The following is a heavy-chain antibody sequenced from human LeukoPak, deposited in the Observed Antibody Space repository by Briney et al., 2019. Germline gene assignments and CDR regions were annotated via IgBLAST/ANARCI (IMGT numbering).Heavy chain of an antibody. CDR3: ARDYTPPGIYRGYMDV. CDR1: GGSISSGSYY. CDR2: IYTSGST. D-gene: IGHD2-15*01. Sequence: SETLSLTCTVSGGSISSGSYYWSWIRQPAGKGLEWIGRIYTSGSTNYNPSLKSRVTMSVDTSKNQFSLKLSSVTAADTAVYYCARDYTPPGIYRGYMDVWGKGTTVTVSS. V-gene: IGHV4-61*02. J-gene: IGHJ6*03.